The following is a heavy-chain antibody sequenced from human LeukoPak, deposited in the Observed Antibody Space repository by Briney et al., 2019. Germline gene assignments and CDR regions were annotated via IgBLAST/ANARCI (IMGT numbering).Heavy chain of an antibody. V-gene: IGHV1-69*05. CDR3: ARPRFPGGLGGYYYYYMDV. J-gene: IGHJ6*03. CDR1: GGTFSSYA. Sequence: SVKVSCKASGGTFSSYAISWVRPAPGQGLEWMGGILPIFGKANYAQKFQGRVTITTDESTRTAYMELSSLRSEDTAVYYCARPRFPGGLGGYYYYYMDVWGKGTTVTVSS. D-gene: IGHD1-26*01. CDR2: ILPIFGKA.